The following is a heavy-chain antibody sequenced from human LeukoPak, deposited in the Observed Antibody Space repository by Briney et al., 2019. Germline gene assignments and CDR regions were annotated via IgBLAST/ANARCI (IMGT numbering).Heavy chain of an antibody. CDR2: IYYSGST. J-gene: IGHJ4*02. CDR3: ARHYGP. CDR1: GGSIRNGDFY. D-gene: IGHD3-16*01. V-gene: IGHV4-30-4*01. Sequence: SSETLSLTCTVSGGSIRNGDFYWSWIRQSPGKGLEWIGYIYYSGSTNYNPSLKSRVTISKDTSKNQFSLKLSSVTAADTAVYYCARHYGPWGQGTLVTVSS.